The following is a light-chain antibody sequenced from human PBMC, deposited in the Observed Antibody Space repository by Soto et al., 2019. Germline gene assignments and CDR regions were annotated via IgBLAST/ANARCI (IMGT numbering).Light chain of an antibody. CDR3: QQRSNWHTIT. CDR1: QSVKTL. Sequence: EIFLTQYPATLSLPPRERATLSCRASQSVKTLLVWYQQRPGQAPRLLIHDASHRAAGLPARFSGRGFGTDCTLTISSLDAEDAAVYYCQQRSNWHTITFGQGTRLEIK. CDR2: DAS. V-gene: IGKV3-11*01. J-gene: IGKJ5*01.